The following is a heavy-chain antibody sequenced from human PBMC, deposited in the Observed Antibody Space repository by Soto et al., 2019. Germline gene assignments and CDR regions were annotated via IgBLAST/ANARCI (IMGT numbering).Heavy chain of an antibody. CDR1: GFTFSSYG. CDR3: AKDAQADGTYGMAV. D-gene: IGHD1-26*01. CDR2: ISYDGSNK. Sequence: ESGGGVVQPGRSLRLSCAASGFTFSSYGMHWVRQAPGKGLEWVAVISYDGSNKYYADSVKGRFTISRDNSKNTLYLQMYSVRAEDTAVYYCAKDAQADGTYGMAVWGQGTTVTVSS. J-gene: IGHJ6*02. V-gene: IGHV3-30*18.